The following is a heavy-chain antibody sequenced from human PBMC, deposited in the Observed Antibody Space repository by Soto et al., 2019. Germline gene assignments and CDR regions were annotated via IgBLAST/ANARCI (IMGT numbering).Heavy chain of an antibody. CDR1: GYTFTNYG. V-gene: IGHV1-18*04. J-gene: IGHJ4*02. CDR2: ITVYNGNT. D-gene: IGHD5-18*01. CDR3: ARSYSYGSYWYFDY. Sequence: ASVKVSCKASGYTFTNYGVSWVRQAPGQGLGWMGWITVYNGNTHYAQNLQGRVTMTTDTSTSTAHMELWSLGSDDTAVYYCARSYSYGSYWYFDYWGQGALVTVSS.